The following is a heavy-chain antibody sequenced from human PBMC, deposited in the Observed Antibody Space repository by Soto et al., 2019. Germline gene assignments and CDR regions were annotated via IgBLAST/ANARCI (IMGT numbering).Heavy chain of an antibody. Sequence: QGQLVQSGAEVKKPGSSVKVSCRASGATFTNSVITWVRKGPGQGLEFMGGIIPLLGTVDYAENFQGRVTPTADKVTNPLYLEMTSLAYGDTGVFYRARSGLRLPLNPYRLFGVDLWGHWNAVSV. V-gene: IGHV1-69*06. J-gene: IGHJ6*01. D-gene: IGHD3-16*01. CDR1: GATFTNSV. CDR2: IIPLLGTV. CDR3: ARSGLRLPLNPYRLFGVDL.